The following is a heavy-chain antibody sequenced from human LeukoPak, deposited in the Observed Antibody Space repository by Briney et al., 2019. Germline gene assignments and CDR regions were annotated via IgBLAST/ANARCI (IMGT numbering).Heavy chain of an antibody. CDR1: GGSFSGYY. D-gene: IGHD3-22*01. J-gene: IGHJ3*02. V-gene: IGHV4-34*01. CDR2: INHSGST. CDR3: ARQNHYDSSGYYSTRAFDI. Sequence: SETLSLTCAVSGGSFSGYYWSWIRQPPGKGLEWIGEINHSGSTNYNPSLKSRVTISVDTSKNQFSLKLSSVTAADTAVYYCARQNHYDSSGYYSTRAFDIWGQGTMVTVSS.